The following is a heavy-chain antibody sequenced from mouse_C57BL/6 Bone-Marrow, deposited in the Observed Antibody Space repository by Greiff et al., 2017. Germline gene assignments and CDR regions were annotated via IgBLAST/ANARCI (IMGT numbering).Heavy chain of an antibody. CDR3: ARGNGYYPYWYCDV. Sequence: VQLQQSGPELVKPGASVKIPCKASGYTFTDYNMDWVKQSHGKSLEWIGDINPNNGCTIYNQKFKGKATLTVDKSSSTAYMELRSLTSADTAVYYCARGNGYYPYWYCDVWGTGTTVTVSS. V-gene: IGHV1-18*01. D-gene: IGHD2-3*01. CDR2: INPNNGCT. J-gene: IGHJ1*03. CDR1: GYTFTDYN.